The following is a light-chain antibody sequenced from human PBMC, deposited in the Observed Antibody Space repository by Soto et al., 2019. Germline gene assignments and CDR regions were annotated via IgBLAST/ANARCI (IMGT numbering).Light chain of an antibody. V-gene: IGLV1-40*01. CDR1: SSNIGAGYD. Sequence: QSVLTQPPSVSGAPGQRVTISCTGSSSNIGAGYDVHWYQQLPGTAPKLLIYGNSNRPSGVPDRFSGSKAGTSASLAITGLQAEDEADYYCQSYDSSLGVSVFGGGTQVTV. CDR3: QSYDSSLGVSV. J-gene: IGLJ7*01. CDR2: GNS.